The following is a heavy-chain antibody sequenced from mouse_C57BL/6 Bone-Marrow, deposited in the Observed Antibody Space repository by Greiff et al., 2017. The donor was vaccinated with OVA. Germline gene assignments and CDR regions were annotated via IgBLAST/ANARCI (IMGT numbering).Heavy chain of an antibody. D-gene: IGHD1-1*01. J-gene: IGHJ1*03. Sequence: VKLVESGPGILQSSQTLSLTCSFSGFSLSTSGMGVSWIRQPSGKGLEWLAHIYWDDDKRYNPSLKSRLTISKDTSRNQVFLKITSVDTADTATYYCARRERIYYDGSSYFWYFDVWGTGTTVTDSS. CDR3: ARRERIYYDGSSYFWYFDV. CDR2: IYWDDDK. CDR1: GFSLSTSGMG. V-gene: IGHV8-12*01.